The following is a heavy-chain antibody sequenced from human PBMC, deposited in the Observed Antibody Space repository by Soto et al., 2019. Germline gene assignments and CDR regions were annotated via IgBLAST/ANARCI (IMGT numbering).Heavy chain of an antibody. J-gene: IGHJ3*02. Sequence: EVQLVESGGGLVKPGGSLRLSCAASGFTFSSYSMNWVRQAPGKGLEWVSSISSSSSYIYYADSVKGRFTISRDNAKNSLYLQMNSLRGEDPAVDFCARIWLGYDAFDIWGQGTMVTVAS. V-gene: IGHV3-21*01. CDR3: ARIWLGYDAFDI. D-gene: IGHD2-15*01. CDR1: GFTFSSYS. CDR2: ISSSSSYI.